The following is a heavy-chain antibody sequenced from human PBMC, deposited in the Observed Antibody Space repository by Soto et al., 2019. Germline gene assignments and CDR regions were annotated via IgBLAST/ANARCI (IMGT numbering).Heavy chain of an antibody. V-gene: IGHV5-51*01. CDR1: GYSFTNYW. Sequence: GESLKISCEGSGYSFTNYWIGWVRQMPGKGLEWMGIIHPGDSDTRYSPSFQGQVTISADRSISTAYLQWSSLRASDTAMYYCARRRYDLLTGYYEAPDYWGQGTPVTVSS. CDR3: ARRRYDLLTGYYEAPDY. CDR2: IHPGDSDT. J-gene: IGHJ4*02. D-gene: IGHD3-9*01.